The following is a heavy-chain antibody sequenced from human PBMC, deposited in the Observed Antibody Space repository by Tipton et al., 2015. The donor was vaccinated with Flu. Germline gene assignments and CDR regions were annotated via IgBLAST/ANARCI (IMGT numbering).Heavy chain of an antibody. J-gene: IGHJ5*02. Sequence: TLSLTCAVYGGSFSGYYWSWIRQPPGKGLEWIGEINHSGSTNYNPSLKSRVTISVDTSKNQFSLKLSSVTAADTAVYYCARGPESIVGATGGWFDLWGQGTLVTVSS. V-gene: IGHV4-34*01. CDR2: INHSGST. CDR3: ARGPESIVGATGGWFDL. CDR1: GGSFSGYY. D-gene: IGHD1-26*01.